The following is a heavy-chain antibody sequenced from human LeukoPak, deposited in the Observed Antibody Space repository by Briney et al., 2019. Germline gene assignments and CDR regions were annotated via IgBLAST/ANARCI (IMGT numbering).Heavy chain of an antibody. CDR2: ISYDGSNK. J-gene: IGHJ4*02. D-gene: IGHD2-2*01. V-gene: IGHV3-30*03. CDR1: GFTFSSYG. Sequence: GGSLRLSCAASGFTFSSYGMHWVRQAPGMGLDWVAVISYDGSNKNYADSVKGRFTISRDNSKNTLYLQMNSLRAEDTAVYYCARGLVVPASLDYWGQGTLVIVSS. CDR3: ARGLVVPASLDY.